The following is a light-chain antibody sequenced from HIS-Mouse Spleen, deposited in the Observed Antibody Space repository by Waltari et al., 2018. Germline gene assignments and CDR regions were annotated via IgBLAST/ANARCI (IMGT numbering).Light chain of an antibody. CDR3: QQSYSTPRT. CDR2: AAS. V-gene: IGKV1-39*01. J-gene: IGKJ1*01. Sequence: DIQMTQSPSSLSASVGDRVTITCRASQSISSYLNWYQQKPGKAPKLLSYAASSLQSGVPSRFSGSGSGTDFTLTISSLQPEDVATYYCQQSYSTPRTFGQGTKVEIK. CDR1: QSISSY.